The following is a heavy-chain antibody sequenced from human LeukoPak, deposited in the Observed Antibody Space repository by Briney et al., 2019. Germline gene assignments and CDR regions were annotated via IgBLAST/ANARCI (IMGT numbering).Heavy chain of an antibody. CDR2: ISAYNGNT. Sequence: ASVKVSCKASGYTFTGYYMHWVRQAPGQGLEWMGWISAYNGNTNYAQKLQGRVTMTTDTSTSTAYMELRSLRSDDTAVYYCARDRNTAMVLLGYYYGMDVWGQGTTVTVSS. CDR1: GYTFTGYY. V-gene: IGHV1-18*04. J-gene: IGHJ6*02. D-gene: IGHD5-18*01. CDR3: ARDRNTAMVLLGYYYGMDV.